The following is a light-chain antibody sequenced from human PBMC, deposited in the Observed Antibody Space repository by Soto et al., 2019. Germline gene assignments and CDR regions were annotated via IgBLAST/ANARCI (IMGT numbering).Light chain of an antibody. CDR1: QTISSY. J-gene: IGKJ5*01. V-gene: IGKV3-11*01. CDR3: QHRMNWPLT. CDR2: DAS. Sequence: EIVLTQSPATLALSPGERATLSWRASQTISSYLLWYQQKPGQAPRLLIYDASNRATGIPARFSGSGSETDFTLTISSLEPEDFAVYYCQHRMNWPLTFGQGHDWRL.